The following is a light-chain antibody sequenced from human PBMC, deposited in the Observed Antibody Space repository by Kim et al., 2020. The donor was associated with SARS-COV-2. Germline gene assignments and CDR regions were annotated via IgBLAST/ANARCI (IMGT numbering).Light chain of an antibody. CDR3: QQYNSGRLT. CDR2: SAS. Sequence: ASVGDRVTITCRASQGIRNYLAWYQQKPGKVPKLLIYSASALQSGVPSRFSGSTSGTDFTLTINSLQPEDVATYYCQQYNSGRLTFGGGTKVDIK. J-gene: IGKJ4*01. V-gene: IGKV1-27*01. CDR1: QGIRNY.